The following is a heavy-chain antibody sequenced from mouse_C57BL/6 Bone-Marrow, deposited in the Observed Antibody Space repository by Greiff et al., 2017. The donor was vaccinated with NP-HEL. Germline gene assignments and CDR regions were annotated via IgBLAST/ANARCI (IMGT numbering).Heavy chain of an antibody. CDR1: GFSLTSYG. CDR3: ASSTTVVAPRGLDY. V-gene: IGHV2-2*01. D-gene: IGHD1-1*01. Sequence: QVQLQQSGPGLVQPSQSLSITCTVSGFSLTSYGVHWVRQSPGKGLEWLGVIWSGGSTDYNAAFISRLSISKDNSKSQVFFKMNSLQAEDTAIYYCASSTTVVAPRGLDYWGQGTSVTVSS. CDR2: IWSGGST. J-gene: IGHJ4*01.